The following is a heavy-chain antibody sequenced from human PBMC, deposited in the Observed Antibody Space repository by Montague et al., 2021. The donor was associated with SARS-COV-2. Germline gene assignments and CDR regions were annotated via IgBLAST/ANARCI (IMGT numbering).Heavy chain of an antibody. V-gene: IGHV6-1*01. CDR1: GDSVSSKSVA. CDR2: TYYRSKWDS. Sequence: CAISGDSVSSKSVAWNWIRQSPSRGLEWLGRTYYRSKWDSDYAESVKRRLVITPDTSKNQVSLQLNSVIPEDTAVYFCASSGITLTGLDAFDIWGQGTMVIVSS. CDR3: ASSGITLTGLDAFDI. J-gene: IGHJ3*02. D-gene: IGHD3-9*01.